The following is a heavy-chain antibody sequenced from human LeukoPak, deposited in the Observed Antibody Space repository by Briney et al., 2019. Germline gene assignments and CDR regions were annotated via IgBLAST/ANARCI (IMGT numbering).Heavy chain of an antibody. J-gene: IGHJ6*03. CDR2: ISDSGTT. CDR3: ARVSWFPGTSYYYMDV. D-gene: IGHD1-1*01. Sequence: PSETLSLTCTVSGGSISRYYWSWIRQPPGKGLGWFGYISDSGTTNYNPSLKSRVTISVDTSKKQFSLKLSSVTAADTAVYYCARVSWFPGTSYYYMDVWGKGTTVTVSS. V-gene: IGHV4-59*01. CDR1: GGSISRYY.